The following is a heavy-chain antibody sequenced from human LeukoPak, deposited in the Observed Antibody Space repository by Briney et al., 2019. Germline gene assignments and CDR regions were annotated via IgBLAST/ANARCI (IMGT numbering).Heavy chain of an antibody. J-gene: IGHJ4*02. D-gene: IGHD3-22*01. V-gene: IGHV3-7*01. CDR3: ARDRYDSSGYLSPFDY. CDR2: IKQDGSEK. CDR1: GFSFSSYW. Sequence: GGSLRLSCAAPGFSFSSYWMSWVRQAPGKGLEWVANIKQDGSEKYYVDSVKGRFTISRDNAKNALYLQMNSLRAEDTAVYYCARDRYDSSGYLSPFDYWGQGTLVTVSS.